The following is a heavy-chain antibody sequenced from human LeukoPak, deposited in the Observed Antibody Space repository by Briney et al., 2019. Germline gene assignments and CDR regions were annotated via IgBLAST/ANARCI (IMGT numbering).Heavy chain of an antibody. CDR1: GFTFSSYG. V-gene: IGHV3-30*18. CDR3: VKVITMVRGVIKNYYGMDV. D-gene: IGHD3-10*01. Sequence: GGSLRLSCAASGFTFSSYGMHWVRQAPGKGLEWVAIISYDGSNKYYADSVKGRFTISRDNSKNTLYLQMNSLRAEDTAVYYCVKVITMVRGVIKNYYGMDVWGKGTTVTVSS. CDR2: ISYDGSNK. J-gene: IGHJ6*04.